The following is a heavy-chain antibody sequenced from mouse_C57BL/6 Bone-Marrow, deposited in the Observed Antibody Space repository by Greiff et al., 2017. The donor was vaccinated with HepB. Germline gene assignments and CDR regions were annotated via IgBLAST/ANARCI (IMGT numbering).Heavy chain of an antibody. CDR3: ARDYGGFGY. CDR1: GFSLSTSGMG. V-gene: IGHV8-12*01. D-gene: IGHD1-1*02. J-gene: IGHJ3*01. CDR2: IYWDDDK. Sequence: QVQLKESGPGILQSSQTLSLTCSFSGFSLSTSGMGVSWIRQPSGKGLEWLAHIYWDDDKRYNPSLKSRLTISKDTSRNQVFLKITSVDTADTATYYCARDYGGFGYWGQGTLVTVSA.